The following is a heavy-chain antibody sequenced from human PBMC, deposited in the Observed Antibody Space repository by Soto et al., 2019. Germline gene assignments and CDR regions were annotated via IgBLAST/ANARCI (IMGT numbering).Heavy chain of an antibody. CDR3: AKALRFTITPGYYLDV. V-gene: IGHV3-23*01. Sequence: EVQLLESGGGLVQPGGSLRLSCAASGFTVSSYAMSWVRQAPGKGLEWVSVISGSGSTYSADSVKGRFTISRDSSKNTVYLQMSSLRTEDTAVYYCAKALRFTITPGYYLDVWGRGTTVTVSS. CDR1: GFTVSSYA. D-gene: IGHD3-3*01. J-gene: IGHJ6*03. CDR2: ISGSGST.